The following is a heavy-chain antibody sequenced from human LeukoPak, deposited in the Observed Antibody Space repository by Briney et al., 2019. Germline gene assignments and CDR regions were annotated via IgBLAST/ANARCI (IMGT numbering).Heavy chain of an antibody. CDR2: INHSGST. J-gene: IGHJ5*02. CDR3: ARGSSAGYSYGRNWFDP. V-gene: IGHV4-34*01. CDR1: GGSFSGYY. Sequence: PSETLSLTCAVYGGSFSGYYWSWIRQPPGKGLEWIGEINHSGSTNYNPSLKSRVTISVDTSKNQFSLKLSSVTAADTAVYYCARGSSAGYSYGRNWFDPWGQGTLVTVSS. D-gene: IGHD5-18*01.